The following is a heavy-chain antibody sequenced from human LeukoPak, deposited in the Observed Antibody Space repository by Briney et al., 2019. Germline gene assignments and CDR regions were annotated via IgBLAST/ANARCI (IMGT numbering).Heavy chain of an antibody. V-gene: IGHV3-48*03. D-gene: IGHD4-11*01. CDR1: GSTFSSYE. CDR3: ARDHYSNHYFDY. CDR2: ISSSGSTI. Sequence: GGSLRLSCAASGSTFSSYEMNWVRQAPGKGLEWVSYISSSGSTIYYADSVKGRFTISRDNAKNSLYLQMNSLRAEDTAVYYCARDHYSNHYFDYWGQGTLVTVSS. J-gene: IGHJ4*02.